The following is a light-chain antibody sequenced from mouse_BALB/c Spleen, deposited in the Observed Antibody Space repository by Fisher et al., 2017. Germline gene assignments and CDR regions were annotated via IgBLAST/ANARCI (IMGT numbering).Light chain of an antibody. CDR1: SSVSY. Sequence: IVLTQSPAIMSASPGEKVTMTCSASSSVSYMYWYQQKPGSSPRLLIYDTSNLASGVPARFSGSGSGTSYSLTINSMEAEDAATYYCQQRSSYPPTFGGGTKLEIK. J-gene: IGKJ2*01. CDR3: QQRSSYPPT. CDR2: DTS. V-gene: IGKV4-55*01.